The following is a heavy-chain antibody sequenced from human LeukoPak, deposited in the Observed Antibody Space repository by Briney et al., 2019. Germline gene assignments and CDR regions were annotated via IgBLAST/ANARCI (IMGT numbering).Heavy chain of an antibody. D-gene: IGHD2-2*01. Sequence: PSETLSLTCTVFGVSISSFCWSWIRQPAAKGLEWIGRVCNSGNTNYNPSLRSRVIMSIDTSKNQLSLDLSSVTAADTAVYHCARGEAVPAAMGDLFDYWGQGTLVTVSS. J-gene: IGHJ4*02. CDR2: VCNSGNT. CDR3: ARGEAVPAAMGDLFDY. CDR1: GVSISSFC. V-gene: IGHV4-4*07.